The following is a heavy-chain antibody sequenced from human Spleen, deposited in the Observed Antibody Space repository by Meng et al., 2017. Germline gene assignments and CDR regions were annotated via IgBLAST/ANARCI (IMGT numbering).Heavy chain of an antibody. CDR2: INTYNGKT. J-gene: IGHJ4*02. V-gene: IGHV1-18*01. CDR1: AYTLSSDG. Sequence: QGRLVKYGARVKKPGASVKVSCDASAYTLSSDGFSWVRQAPGQGLEWLGWINTYNGKTDYEHKFQDRVTLTTDTFTNTAYMELRSLRSDDTAVYYCATRGNPYLNCWGQGTLVTVSS. CDR3: ATRGNPYLNC.